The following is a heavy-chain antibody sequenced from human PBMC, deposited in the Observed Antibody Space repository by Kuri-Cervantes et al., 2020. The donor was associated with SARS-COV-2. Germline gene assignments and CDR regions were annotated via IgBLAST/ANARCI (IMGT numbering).Heavy chain of an antibody. Sequence: SETLSLTCTVSGGSISSSSYYWGWIRQPPGKGLEWIGSIYYSGSTYYNPSLKSRVTISVDTSKNQFSLKLSSVTAADTAVYYCARRVPPWYDFWSGYYGMDVWGQGTTVIVSS. CDR3: ARRVPPWYDFWSGYYGMDV. CDR1: GGSISSSSYY. J-gene: IGHJ6*02. D-gene: IGHD3-3*01. V-gene: IGHV4-39*01. CDR2: IYYSGST.